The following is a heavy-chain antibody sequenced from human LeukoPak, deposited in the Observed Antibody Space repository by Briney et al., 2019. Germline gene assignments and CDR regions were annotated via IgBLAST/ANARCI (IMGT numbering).Heavy chain of an antibody. V-gene: IGHV4-30-2*01. CDR1: GGSISSGGYS. Sequence: SQTLSLTCAVSGGSISSGGYSWSWIRQPPGKGLEWIGYIYHSGSTYYNPSLKSRVTISVDRSKNQFSLQLSSVTAADTAVYYCARGVTMIVVVIHDWYFDLWGRGTLVTVSS. CDR3: ARGVTMIVVVIHDWYFDL. CDR2: IYHSGST. J-gene: IGHJ2*01. D-gene: IGHD3-22*01.